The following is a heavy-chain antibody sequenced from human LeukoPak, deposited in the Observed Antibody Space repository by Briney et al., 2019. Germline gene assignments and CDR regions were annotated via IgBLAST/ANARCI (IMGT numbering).Heavy chain of an antibody. CDR1: GYTFTSYG. D-gene: IGHD3-22*01. Sequence: ASVKVSCKASGYTFTSYGISWVRQAPGQGLEWMGWISAYNGNTNYAQKLQGRVTMTTDTSTSTAYMELRSLRSDDTAVYYCARETYYYDTKSGGDAFDIWGQGTMVTVSS. V-gene: IGHV1-18*01. J-gene: IGHJ3*02. CDR3: ARETYYYDTKSGGDAFDI. CDR2: ISAYNGNT.